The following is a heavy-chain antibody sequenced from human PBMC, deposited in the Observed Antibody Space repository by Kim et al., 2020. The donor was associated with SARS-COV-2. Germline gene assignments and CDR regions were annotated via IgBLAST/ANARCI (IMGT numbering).Heavy chain of an antibody. CDR2: ISWNSGSI. D-gene: IGHD6-13*01. V-gene: IGHV3-9*01. CDR1: GFTFDDYA. J-gene: IGHJ6*02. Sequence: GGSLRLSCAASGFTFDDYAMHWVRQAPGKGLEWVSGISWNSGSIGYADSVKGRFTISRDNAKNSLYLQMNSLRAEDTALYYCAKDRGGGAAAGTGYYYGMDVWGQGTTVTVSS. CDR3: AKDRGGGAAAGTGYYYGMDV.